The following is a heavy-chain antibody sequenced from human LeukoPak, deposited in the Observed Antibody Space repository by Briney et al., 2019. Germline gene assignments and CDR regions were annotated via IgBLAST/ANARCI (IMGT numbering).Heavy chain of an antibody. J-gene: IGHJ4*02. V-gene: IGHV3-23*01. Sequence: GGSLRLSCAASGFTFSTYGTNWVRQAPGKGLEWVSAISGSGGSTYYADSVKGRFTISRDNSKNTLYLQMNSLRAEDTAVYYCAKDRGPPSGDLPWRYWGQGTLVTVSS. CDR1: GFTFSTYG. D-gene: IGHD6-19*01. CDR2: ISGSGGST. CDR3: AKDRGPPSGDLPWRY.